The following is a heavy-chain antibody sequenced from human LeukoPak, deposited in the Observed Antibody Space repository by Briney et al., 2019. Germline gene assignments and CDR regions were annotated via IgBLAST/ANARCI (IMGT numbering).Heavy chain of an antibody. CDR2: INPSGGST. V-gene: IGHV1-46*01. Sequence: ASVKVSCKASGYTFTSYYMHWVRQAPGQGLEWMGIINPSGGSTSYAQKFQGRVTMTRDTSTSTVYMELSSVTAADTAVYYCARVSRIPEGIAAAGPWYFDLWGRGTLVAVSS. J-gene: IGHJ2*01. D-gene: IGHD6-13*01. CDR1: GYTFTSYY. CDR3: ARVSRIPEGIAAAGPWYFDL.